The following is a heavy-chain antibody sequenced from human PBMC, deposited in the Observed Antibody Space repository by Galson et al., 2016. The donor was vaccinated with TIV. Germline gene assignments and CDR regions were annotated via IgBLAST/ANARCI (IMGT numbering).Heavy chain of an antibody. Sequence: ETLSLTCTVSGGSISNSNYYWGWIRQPPGKGLEWIANIYYSGITYYDASLKSRVTISVDTSKNQFPLKLNSVIAADTAVYYCARLWYGEYIDYWGQGTRVTVSS. D-gene: IGHD3-10*01. CDR2: IYYSGIT. CDR3: ARLWYGEYIDY. CDR1: GGSISNSNYY. J-gene: IGHJ4*02. V-gene: IGHV4-39*01.